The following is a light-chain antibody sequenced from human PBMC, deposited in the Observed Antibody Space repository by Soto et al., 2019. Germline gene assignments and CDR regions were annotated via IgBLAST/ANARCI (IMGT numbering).Light chain of an antibody. J-gene: IGKJ2*01. CDR3: QQYNNWPPMYT. V-gene: IGKV3-15*01. CDR1: KSFGGN. Sequence: EIVMTQSPATLSVSPGERATLSCRASKSFGGNLAWYHQKPGQAPRLLIYGASTRATGIPARFSGSGSGTEFTLTISSLQSEDFAVYYCQQYNNWPPMYTFGQGTKLEIK. CDR2: GAS.